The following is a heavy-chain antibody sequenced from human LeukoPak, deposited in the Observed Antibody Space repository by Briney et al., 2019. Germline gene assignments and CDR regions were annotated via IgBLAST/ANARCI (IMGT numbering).Heavy chain of an antibody. CDR1: GYSISSGDYY. CDR2: ISSSGST. V-gene: IGHV4-61*02. CDR3: ARGPYSYDSSGAFDI. J-gene: IGHJ3*02. Sequence: SETLSLTCTVSGYSISSGDYYWSWIRQPAGKGLEWIGRISSSGSTNYDPSLKSRVTISVDTSKNQFSLKLSSVTAADTAVYFCARGPYSYDSSGAFDIWGQGTMVTVSS. D-gene: IGHD3-22*01.